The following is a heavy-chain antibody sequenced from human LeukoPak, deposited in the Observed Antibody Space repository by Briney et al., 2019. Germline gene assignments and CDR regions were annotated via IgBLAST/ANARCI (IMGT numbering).Heavy chain of an antibody. CDR2: IYYSGST. CDR1: GGSISSGDYY. V-gene: IGHV4-61*08. Sequence: SETLSLTCTVSGGSISSGDYYWSWIRQPPGKGLEWIGYIYYSGSTNYNPSLKSRVTISVDTSKNQFSLKLSSVTAADTAVYYCARHRRVVADAFDIWGQGTMVTVSS. D-gene: IGHD3-3*01. J-gene: IGHJ3*02. CDR3: ARHRRVVADAFDI.